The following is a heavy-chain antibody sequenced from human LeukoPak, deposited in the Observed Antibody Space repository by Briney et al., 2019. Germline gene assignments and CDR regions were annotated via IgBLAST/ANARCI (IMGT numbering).Heavy chain of an antibody. CDR1: GGSISSTSHY. V-gene: IGHV4-39*01. CDR2: IYYSGNT. D-gene: IGHD6-13*01. Sequence: SETLSLTCTVSGGSISSTSHYWGWIRQPPGTGLEWIGSIYYSGNTYYNPSLKSRVTISVDTSKNQCSLRLSSVTATDMAVYFCARLGYSVSWTDCWGQGILVTVSS. J-gene: IGHJ4*02. CDR3: ARLGYSVSWTDC.